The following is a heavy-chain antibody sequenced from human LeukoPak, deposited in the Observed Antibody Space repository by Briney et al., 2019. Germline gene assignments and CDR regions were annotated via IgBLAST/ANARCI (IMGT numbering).Heavy chain of an antibody. CDR2: ISGSGGST. CDR3: AKDYKNDYGDYYFDY. V-gene: IGHV3-23*01. J-gene: IGHJ4*02. Sequence: GGSLRLSCAASGFTFSSYGMHWVRQAPGKGLEWVSAISGSGGSTYYADSVKGRFTISRDNSKNTLYLQMNSLRAEDTAVYYCAKDYKNDYGDYYFDYWGQGTLVTVSS. D-gene: IGHD4-17*01. CDR1: GFTFSSYG.